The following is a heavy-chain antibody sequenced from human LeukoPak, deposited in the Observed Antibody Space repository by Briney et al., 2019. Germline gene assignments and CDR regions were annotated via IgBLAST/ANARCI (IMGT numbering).Heavy chain of an antibody. J-gene: IGHJ3*02. CDR1: GGSISSSSYY. Sequence: SKTLSLTCTVSGGSISSSSYYWSWIRQPAGKGLEWIGRIYTSGSTNYNPSLKSRVTMSVDTSKNQFSLKLSSVTAADTAVYYCARDPSEDCGGDCYIDAFDIWGQGTMVTVSS. V-gene: IGHV4-61*02. D-gene: IGHD2-21*01. CDR2: IYTSGST. CDR3: ARDPSEDCGGDCYIDAFDI.